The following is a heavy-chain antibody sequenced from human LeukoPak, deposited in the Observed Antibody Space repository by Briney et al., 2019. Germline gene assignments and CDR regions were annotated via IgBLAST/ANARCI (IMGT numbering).Heavy chain of an antibody. CDR3: ARLGAPSRNFDY. CDR2: IYPGDSDT. V-gene: IGHV5-51*01. J-gene: IGHJ4*02. CDR1: GYGFTSYW. D-gene: IGHD6-13*01. Sequence: GESLKISCKGFGYGFTSYWIGWVREMPGKGLKWMGIIYPGDSDTRYSPSFQGQVTISADKSISTAYLQWSSLKASDTAVYYCARLGAPSRNFDYWGQGTLVTVSS.